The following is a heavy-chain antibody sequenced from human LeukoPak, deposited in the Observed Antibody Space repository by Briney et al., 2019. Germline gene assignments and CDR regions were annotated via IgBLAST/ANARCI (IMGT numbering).Heavy chain of an antibody. Sequence: ASVKVSCKASGYTFTSYYMHWVRQAPGQGLEWMGIINPSGGSTSYAQKFQGRVTMTRDTSTSTVYMELSSLRSEDTAVYYCATTGYSSSWYDLFDYWGQGTLVTVSS. CDR1: GYTFTSYY. CDR3: ATTGYSSSWYDLFDY. J-gene: IGHJ4*02. V-gene: IGHV1-46*01. CDR2: INPSGGST. D-gene: IGHD6-13*01.